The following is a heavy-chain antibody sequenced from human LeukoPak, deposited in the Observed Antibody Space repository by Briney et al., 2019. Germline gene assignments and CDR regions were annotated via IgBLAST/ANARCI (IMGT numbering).Heavy chain of an antibody. CDR2: IYSDGST. D-gene: IGHD3-22*01. J-gene: IGHJ4*02. V-gene: IGHV3-53*01. Sequence: GGSLRLSCAASGFTVSRYYMSWVRQAPGKGLQWVSVIYSDGSTYHADSVKGRFTISRDNSKNTLYLQMTSLRAEDTAVYYCARAAYGSNGYTAEVADYWGQGTLVTVSS. CDR1: GFTVSRYY. CDR3: ARAAYGSNGYTAEVADY.